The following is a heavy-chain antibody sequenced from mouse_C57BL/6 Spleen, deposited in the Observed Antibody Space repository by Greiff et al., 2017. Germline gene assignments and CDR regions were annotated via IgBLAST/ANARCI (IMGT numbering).Heavy chain of an antibody. Sequence: VQLQQPGAELVRPGTSVKLSCKASGYTFTSYWMHWVKQRPGQGLEWIGVIDPSDSYTNYNQKFKGKATLTVDTSSSTAYMQLSSLTSEDSAVYYCARAPGTRYAMDYWGQGTSVTVSS. V-gene: IGHV1-59*01. CDR2: IDPSDSYT. J-gene: IGHJ4*01. D-gene: IGHD4-1*01. CDR1: GYTFTSYW. CDR3: ARAPGTRYAMDY.